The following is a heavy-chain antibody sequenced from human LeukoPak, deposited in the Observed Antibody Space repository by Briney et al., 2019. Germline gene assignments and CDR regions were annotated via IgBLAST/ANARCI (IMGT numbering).Heavy chain of an antibody. Sequence: GGTLRLSCAVSGFNFNSFGMSWVRQAPGKGLEWVSGINSGGTATYYADSVKGRFTTSRDNSKNMLYMQMNSLRVEDTAVYFCAKVGFGPGIYSWFDSWGQGSLVIVSS. CDR2: INSGGTAT. CDR1: GFNFNSFG. CDR3: AKVGFGPGIYSWFDS. D-gene: IGHD2-15*01. V-gene: IGHV3-23*03. J-gene: IGHJ5*01.